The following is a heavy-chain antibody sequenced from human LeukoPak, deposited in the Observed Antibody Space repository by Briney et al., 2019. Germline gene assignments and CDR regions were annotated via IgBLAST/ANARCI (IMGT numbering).Heavy chain of an antibody. CDR1: GGSISSYY. J-gene: IGHJ4*02. CDR2: IYYSGST. Sequence: SETLSLTCTVSGGSISSYYWSWIRQPPGKGLEWIGYIYYSGSTNYNPSLKSRVTISVDTSKNRFSLKLSSVTAADTAVYYCARAEGATPHFDYWGQGTLVTVSS. CDR3: ARAEGATPHFDY. V-gene: IGHV4-59*01. D-gene: IGHD1-26*01.